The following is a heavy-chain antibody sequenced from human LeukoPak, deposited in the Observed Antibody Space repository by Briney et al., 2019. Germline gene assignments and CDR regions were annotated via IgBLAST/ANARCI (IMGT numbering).Heavy chain of an antibody. CDR2: ISRDSDTI. V-gene: IGHV3-48*01. Sequence: GGSLRLSCATSGFTFSSYAMDWVRQAPGKGLEWVSYISRDSDTIYYADTVKGRFTISRGNSKNTLYLQMNRLRAEDTAVYYCARENYDYVWGTYRTMDYWGQGTLVTVSS. J-gene: IGHJ4*02. D-gene: IGHD3-16*02. CDR1: GFTFSSYA. CDR3: ARENYDYVWGTYRTMDY.